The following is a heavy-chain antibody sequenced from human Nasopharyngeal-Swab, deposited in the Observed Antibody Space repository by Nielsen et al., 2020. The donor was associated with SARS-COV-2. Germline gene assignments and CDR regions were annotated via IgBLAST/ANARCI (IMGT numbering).Heavy chain of an antibody. CDR1: GFTFSSYG. D-gene: IGHD5-24*01. Sequence: GESLKISCAASGFTFSSYGMHWVRQAPGKGLEWVAVIWYDGSNKYYADSVKGRFTISRDNSKNTLYLQMNSLRAEDTAVYYCARARKRWLQLDWAEGMDVWGQGTTVTVSS. CDR3: ARARKRWLQLDWAEGMDV. J-gene: IGHJ6*02. V-gene: IGHV3-33*01. CDR2: IWYDGSNK.